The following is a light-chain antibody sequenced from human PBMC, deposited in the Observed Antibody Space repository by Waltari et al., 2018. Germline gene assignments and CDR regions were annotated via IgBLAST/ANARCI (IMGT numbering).Light chain of an antibody. V-gene: IGKV3-11*01. Sequence: EIVLTQSPATLSLSPGERAPLSCRASETVFNYVAWYQQRPGQAPRLLIYDASNRATGIPARFSGSGSGTDFALIISSLEPEDSALYYCQQRLTWPLTFGGGTKVEIK. J-gene: IGKJ4*01. CDR3: QQRLTWPLT. CDR2: DAS. CDR1: ETVFNY.